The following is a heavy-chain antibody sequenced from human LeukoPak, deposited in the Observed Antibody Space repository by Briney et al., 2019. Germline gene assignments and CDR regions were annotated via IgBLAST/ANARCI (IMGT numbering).Heavy chain of an antibody. Sequence: GASVKVSCKASGGTFSSYAISWVRQAPGQGLEWMGRIIPILGIANYAQKFQGRVTITADKSTSTAYMELSSLRSEDTAVYYCARGGDSSGYYKLRSDYWGQGTLVTVSS. V-gene: IGHV1-69*04. CDR1: GGTFSSYA. D-gene: IGHD3-22*01. CDR2: IIPILGIA. J-gene: IGHJ4*02. CDR3: ARGGDSSGYYKLRSDY.